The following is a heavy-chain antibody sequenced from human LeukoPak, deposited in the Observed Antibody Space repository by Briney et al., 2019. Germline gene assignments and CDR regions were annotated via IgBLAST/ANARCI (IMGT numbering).Heavy chain of an antibody. V-gene: IGHV4-34*01. CDR3: ARGRGSLYGMDV. Sequence: SETLSLTCAVYGGSFSGYYWSWIRQPPGKGLEWVGEINHSGSTKYNPSLKSRVTISVDTSKNQFSLKLSSVTAADTAVYYCARGRGSLYGMDVWGQGTTVTVPS. CDR1: GGSFSGYY. CDR2: INHSGST. D-gene: IGHD3-10*01. J-gene: IGHJ6*02.